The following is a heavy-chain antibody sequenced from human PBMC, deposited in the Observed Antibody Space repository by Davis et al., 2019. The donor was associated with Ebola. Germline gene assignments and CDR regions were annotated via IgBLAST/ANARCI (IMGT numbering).Heavy chain of an antibody. J-gene: IGHJ6*02. D-gene: IGHD6-6*01. CDR2: INHSGST. CDR1: GGSFSGYY. CDR3: ARVGGGYSSSSGVYYYCGMDV. Sequence: SETLSLTCAVYGGSFSGYYWSWIRQPPGKGLEWIGEINHSGSTNYNPSLKSRVTISVDTSKNQFSLKLSSVTAADTAVYYCARVGGGYSSSSGVYYYCGMDVWGQGTTVTVSS. V-gene: IGHV4-34*01.